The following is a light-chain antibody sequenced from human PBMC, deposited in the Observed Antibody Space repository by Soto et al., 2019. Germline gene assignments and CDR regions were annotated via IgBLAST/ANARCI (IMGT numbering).Light chain of an antibody. CDR2: GAS. CDR1: QSINSE. J-gene: IGKJ2*01. Sequence: EIVMTQSPATLSLSPGERAALSCRASQSINSELAWYQQKPGQPPRLLIYGASTRATGVPARFTGSESGSGFTLTISGLQSEEFAVYYCQQGHNWPLTFGQGTRLEI. V-gene: IGKV3-15*01. CDR3: QQGHNWPLT.